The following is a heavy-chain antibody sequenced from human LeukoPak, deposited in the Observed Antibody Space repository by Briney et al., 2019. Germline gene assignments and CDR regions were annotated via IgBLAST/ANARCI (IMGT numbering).Heavy chain of an antibody. V-gene: IGHV3-21*01. Sequence: AGGSLRLSCADSGFTFSNYNMNWVRQAPGKAMEWVSSITSSGTYTIYADSVKVRFTISRDNAKNSLYLQLDSLGPEETAVYYCARDAYSGNYGTYYYYYMDVWGKGTTVTISS. J-gene: IGHJ6*03. D-gene: IGHD1-26*01. CDR3: ARDAYSGNYGTYYYYYMDV. CDR1: GFTFSNYN. CDR2: ITSSGTYT.